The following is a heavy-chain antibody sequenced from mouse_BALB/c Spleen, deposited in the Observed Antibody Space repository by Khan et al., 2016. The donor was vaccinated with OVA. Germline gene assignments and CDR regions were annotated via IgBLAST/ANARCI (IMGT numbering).Heavy chain of an antibody. CDR2: IRSGGHYT. CDR1: GFTFSTYG. Sequence: EVELVESGGDLVKTGGSLKLSCAASGFTFSTYGMSWVRQTPDKKLEWVATIRSGGHYTYYIDSVKGRFTISRDNAKNILYLQMTSLRSEDTAMYYCARLAYYYNSEGFAYWGQGTLVTVSA. D-gene: IGHD1-1*02. J-gene: IGHJ3*01. CDR3: ARLAYYYNSEGFAY. V-gene: IGHV5-6*01.